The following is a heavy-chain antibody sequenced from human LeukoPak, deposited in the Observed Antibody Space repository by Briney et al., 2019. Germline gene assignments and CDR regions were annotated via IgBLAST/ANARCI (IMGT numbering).Heavy chain of an antibody. CDR2: ITSSSSYF. J-gene: IGHJ6*03. CDR1: GFTFSSYT. D-gene: IGHD2-2*01. V-gene: IGHV3-21*01. CDR3: AREKEGYCSRTSCYLDYYYYYMDV. Sequence: PGGSLRLSCAASGFTFSSYTMNWVRQAPGKGLEWVSSITSSSSYFYYADSLKGRFTISRDNAKNSVYLQMNSLRAEDTAVYYCAREKEGYCSRTSCYLDYYYYYMDVWGKGTTVTISS.